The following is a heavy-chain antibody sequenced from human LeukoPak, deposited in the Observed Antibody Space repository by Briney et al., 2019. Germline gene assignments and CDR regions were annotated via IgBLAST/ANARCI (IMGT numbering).Heavy chain of an antibody. CDR3: AKDEGAAAGDY. J-gene: IGHJ4*02. Sequence: PGGSLRLSCAASGFTVSSNYMSWVRQAPGKGLEWVAFIRYGGSNKYYADSVKGRFTISRDNSKNTLYLQMNSLRAEDTAVYYCAKDEGAAAGDYWGQGTLVTVSS. CDR2: IRYGGSNK. D-gene: IGHD6-13*01. V-gene: IGHV3-30*02. CDR1: GFTVSSNY.